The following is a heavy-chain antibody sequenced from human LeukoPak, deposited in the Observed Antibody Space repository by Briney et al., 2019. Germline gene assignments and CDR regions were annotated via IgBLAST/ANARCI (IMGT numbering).Heavy chain of an antibody. D-gene: IGHD4-23*01. V-gene: IGHV3-53*01. J-gene: IGHJ4*02. Sequence: GGSLRLSCAASGFTVSGTYMSWVRQAPGKGLEWVSVIYDSGSAFYEGSVKGRFTISRDNSENTLYLQMDSLRVEDTAIYFCARGYGGNSGFDHWGQGTLVTVSS. CDR1: GFTVSGTY. CDR2: IYDSGSA. CDR3: ARGYGGNSGFDH.